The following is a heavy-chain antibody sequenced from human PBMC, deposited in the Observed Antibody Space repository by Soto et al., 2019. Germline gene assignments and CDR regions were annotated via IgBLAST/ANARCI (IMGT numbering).Heavy chain of an antibody. CDR1: GGSISSYY. Sequence: SETLSLTCTVSGGSISSYYWSWIRQPPGKGLEWIGYIYYSGSTNYNPSLKSRVTISVDTSKNQFSLKLSSVTAADTAVYYCARERWTGHFWSGHDAFDIWGQGTMVTVSS. V-gene: IGHV4-59*01. CDR3: ARERWTGHFWSGHDAFDI. CDR2: IYYSGST. D-gene: IGHD3-3*02. J-gene: IGHJ3*02.